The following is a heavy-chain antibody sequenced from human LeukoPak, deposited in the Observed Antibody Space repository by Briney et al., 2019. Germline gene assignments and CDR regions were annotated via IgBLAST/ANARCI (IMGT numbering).Heavy chain of an antibody. V-gene: IGHV3-7*04. CDR2: IKEDGSEK. D-gene: IGHD1-26*01. J-gene: IGHJ5*01. CDR1: GFTFRISW. CDR3: ARGGRPDS. Sequence: GGSLRLSCAASGFTFRISWMSWVRQAPGKGLEWVASIKEDGSEKNYVDSVKGRFTISRDNDNNSLYLHLNSLRVDDTAFYYCARGGRPDSWGQGTLVTVSS.